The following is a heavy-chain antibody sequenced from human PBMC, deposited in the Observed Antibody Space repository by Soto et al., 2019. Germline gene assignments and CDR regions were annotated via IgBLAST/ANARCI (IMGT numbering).Heavy chain of an antibody. V-gene: IGHV3-30*18. CDR1: GFTFSSYG. CDR2: ISYDGSNK. Sequence: QVQLVESGGGVVQPGRSLRLSCAASGFTFSSYGMHWVRQAPGKGLEWVAVISYDGSNKYYADSVKGRFTISRDNSKNTLYLQMNSLRAEDTAVYYCAKDPATNIVLMVYAKYYYYGMDVWGQGTTVTVSS. D-gene: IGHD2-8*01. J-gene: IGHJ6*02. CDR3: AKDPATNIVLMVYAKYYYYGMDV.